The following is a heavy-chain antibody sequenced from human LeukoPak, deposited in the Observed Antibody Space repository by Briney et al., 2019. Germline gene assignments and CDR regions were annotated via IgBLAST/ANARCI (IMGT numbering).Heavy chain of an antibody. J-gene: IGHJ6*02. Sequence: GGSLRLSCAASGFTFSSYAMHWVRQAPGKRLEWVAVISYDGSNKYYADSVKGRFTISRDNSKNTLYLQMNSLRAEDTAVYYCARDPADYYYGMDVWGQGTTVTVSS. CDR3: ARDPADYYYGMDV. CDR1: GFTFSSYA. V-gene: IGHV3-30*04. CDR2: ISYDGSNK.